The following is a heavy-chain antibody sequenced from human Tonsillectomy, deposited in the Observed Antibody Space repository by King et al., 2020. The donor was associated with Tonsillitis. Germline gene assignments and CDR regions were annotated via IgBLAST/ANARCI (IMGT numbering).Heavy chain of an antibody. J-gene: IGHJ4*02. CDR2: IYPGDSDT. CDR3: ATVDTAMIGEYYFDY. V-gene: IGHV5-51*01. Sequence: VQLVESGAEVKKPGESLKISCKGSRYIFTSYWIGWVRQMPGKGLEWMGIIYPGDSDTRYSPSFQGQVTISADKSISTAYLQWSSLKASDTAMYYCATVDTAMIGEYYFDYWGQGTLVTVSS. CDR1: RYIFTSYW. D-gene: IGHD5-18*01.